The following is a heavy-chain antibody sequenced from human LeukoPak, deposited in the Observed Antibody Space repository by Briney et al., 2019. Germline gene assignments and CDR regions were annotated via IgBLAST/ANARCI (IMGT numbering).Heavy chain of an antibody. CDR2: ISSSSSTI. CDR3: ARDVTAYCGGDCDAFDI. J-gene: IGHJ3*02. D-gene: IGHD2-21*02. CDR1: GFTFSSYE. Sequence: PGGSLRLSCAASGFTFSSYEMNWVRQAPGKGLEWVSYISSSSSTIYYTDSVKGRFAISRDNAKNSLYLQMNSLRAEDTAVYYCARDVTAYCGGDCDAFDIWGQGTVATVSS. V-gene: IGHV3-48*03.